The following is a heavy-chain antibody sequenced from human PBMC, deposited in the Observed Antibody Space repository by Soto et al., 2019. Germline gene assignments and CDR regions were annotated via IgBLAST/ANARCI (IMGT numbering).Heavy chain of an antibody. D-gene: IGHD3-9*01. Sequence: GGALRLSCAASGFIFRDYAMGWVRQAPGKGLQWLASISGSGGSTNYVDSVEGRFIISRDNSKNTLYLQVNSLSSEDTAVYYCARGWQFYDAVTGYSYWGQGTLVTVSS. V-gene: IGHV3-23*01. CDR1: GFIFRDYA. CDR3: ARGWQFYDAVTGYSY. J-gene: IGHJ4*02. CDR2: ISGSGGST.